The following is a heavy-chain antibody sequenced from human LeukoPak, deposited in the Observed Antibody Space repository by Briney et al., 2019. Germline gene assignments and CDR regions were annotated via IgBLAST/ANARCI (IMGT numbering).Heavy chain of an antibody. Sequence: PGGSLRLSCAASGFTFSKYAMSWVRQAPGKGLEWVSFVTASGSTTNYADSVKGRFTISRDNAKNSLYLQMNSLRAEDTAVYYCARVRYYYYYGMDVWGQGTTVTVSS. CDR2: VTASGSTT. CDR1: GFTFSKYA. CDR3: ARVRYYYYYGMDV. V-gene: IGHV3-21*01. J-gene: IGHJ6*02.